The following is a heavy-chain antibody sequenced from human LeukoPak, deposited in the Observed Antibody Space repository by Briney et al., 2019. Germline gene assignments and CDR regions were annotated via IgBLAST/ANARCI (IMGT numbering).Heavy chain of an antibody. CDR1: GYTFTGYY. J-gene: IGHJ4*02. D-gene: IGHD6-19*01. CDR2: INPNSGGT. V-gene: IGHV1-2*02. CDR3: ARRMDSSGWGDY. Sequence: ASVKVSCKASGYTFTGYYMHWVRQAPGQELEWMGWINPNSGGTNYAQKFQGRVTMTRDTSISTAYMELSRLRSDDTAVYYCARRMDSSGWGDYWGQGTLVTVSS.